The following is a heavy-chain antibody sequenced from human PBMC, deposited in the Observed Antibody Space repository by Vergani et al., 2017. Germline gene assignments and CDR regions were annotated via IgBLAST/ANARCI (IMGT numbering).Heavy chain of an antibody. J-gene: IGHJ6*02. D-gene: IGHD6-13*01. Sequence: QVQLQESGPGLVRPSQTLSLTCTVSGGSISSGSYYWSWFRQPAGKGLEWIGRFYTGGGTSYNPSLKGRVTISVDTSKNQFSLQLSSLTAADTAVYYCARDPLYSTTWPFLLLDMDVWGQGTTVTVSS. CDR1: GGSISSGSYY. CDR2: FYTGGGT. CDR3: ARDPLYSTTWPFLLLDMDV. V-gene: IGHV4-61*02.